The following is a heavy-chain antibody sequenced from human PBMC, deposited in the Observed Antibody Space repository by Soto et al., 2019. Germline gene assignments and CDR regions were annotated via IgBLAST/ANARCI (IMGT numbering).Heavy chain of an antibody. CDR2: ISWNSGSI. Sequence: EVQLVESGGGLVQPGRSLRLSCAASGFTFDDYAMHWVRQAPGKGLDLVSGISWNSGSIGYADSVKGRFTISRDNAKNSLYLQMNSLRAEDTALYYCAKDASGSYYYYYYMDVWGKGTTVTVSS. CDR3: AKDASGSYYYYYYMDV. V-gene: IGHV3-9*01. D-gene: IGHD3-10*01. J-gene: IGHJ6*03. CDR1: GFTFDDYA.